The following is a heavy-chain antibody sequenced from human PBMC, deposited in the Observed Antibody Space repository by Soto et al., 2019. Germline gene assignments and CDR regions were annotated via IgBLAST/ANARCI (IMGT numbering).Heavy chain of an antibody. CDR2: IIPIFGTA. CDR3: ARARTYGSGSYYTEPAFDY. Sequence: SGQVSCKASGSTFSSYVISWVGEAAGQGLEWMGGIIPIFGTANYAQKFQGRVTITADESTSTAYMELSSLRSEDTAVYYCARARTYGSGSYYTEPAFDYWGQGTLVTVSS. J-gene: IGHJ4*02. D-gene: IGHD3-10*01. V-gene: IGHV1-69*13. CDR1: GSTFSSYV.